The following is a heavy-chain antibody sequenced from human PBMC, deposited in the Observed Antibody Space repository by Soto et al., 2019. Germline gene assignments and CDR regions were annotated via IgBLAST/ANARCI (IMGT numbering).Heavy chain of an antibody. V-gene: IGHV1-18*01. J-gene: IGHJ4*02. CDR2: ISASNGNT. CDR1: GYTFATYG. Sequence: GASVKVSCKASGYTFATYGLSWVRQAPGQGLEWMGWISASNGNTNYAQKLRGRVTMTTDTSTSTAYMELRSLRSDDTAVFYRARSGRSWNLREFDYWGQGTLVTVSS. D-gene: IGHD6-13*01. CDR3: ARSGRSWNLREFDY.